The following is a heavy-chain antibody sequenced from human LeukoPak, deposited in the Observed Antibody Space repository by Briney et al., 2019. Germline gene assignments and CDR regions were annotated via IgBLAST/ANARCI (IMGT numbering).Heavy chain of an antibody. D-gene: IGHD6-19*01. CDR3: ARVPSYSSGWIFDY. CDR2: IKQDGSEK. CDR1: GFTFSSYA. J-gene: IGHJ4*02. Sequence: PGGSLRLSCAASGFTFSSYAMSWVRQAPGKGLEWVANIKQDGSEKYYVDSVKGRFTISRDNAKNSLYLQMNSLRAEDTAVYYCARVPSYSSGWIFDYWGQGILVTVSS. V-gene: IGHV3-7*01.